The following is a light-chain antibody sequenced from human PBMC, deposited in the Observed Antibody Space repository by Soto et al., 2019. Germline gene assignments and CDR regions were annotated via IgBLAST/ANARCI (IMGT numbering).Light chain of an antibody. V-gene: IGKV1-39*01. Sequence: DIQMTQSPSSLSVSVGDTVTITCRASQRISTFLNWYQQKPGKAPNLLIYAASSLQSGVPSRFSGSGSGTDFTLTISSLQPEDFATYYCQQSYSTPRTFGQGTKVEIK. CDR2: AAS. CDR3: QQSYSTPRT. CDR1: QRISTF. J-gene: IGKJ1*01.